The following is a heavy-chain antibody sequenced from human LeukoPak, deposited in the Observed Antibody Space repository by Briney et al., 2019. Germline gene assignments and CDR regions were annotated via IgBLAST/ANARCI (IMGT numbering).Heavy chain of an antibody. V-gene: IGHV4-4*07. J-gene: IGHJ2*01. Sequence: SETLSLTCTVSGGSISSYDWSCIRQRAGKGREWIGRTYTSGSTNYNPSLKSRVTMSVDMSKNQFSLKLSSMIAADTAVYYCARVSSSWYQDWYFDLWGRGTLVAVPS. CDR1: GGSISSYD. CDR2: TYTSGST. D-gene: IGHD6-13*01. CDR3: ARVSSSWYQDWYFDL.